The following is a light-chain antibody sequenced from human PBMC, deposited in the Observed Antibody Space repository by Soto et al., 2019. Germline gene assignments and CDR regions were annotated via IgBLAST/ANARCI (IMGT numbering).Light chain of an antibody. CDR3: QQTYTFPWT. Sequence: DIRMTQSPSSLSASVGDTVTITCRASQGMSDYLSWFQHKPGEAPKLLIYTASSLQVGVPLRFSGAGSRTDFSLTISGLQPEDSATYYCQQTYTFPWTFGQGTRVDIK. J-gene: IGKJ1*01. CDR2: TAS. V-gene: IGKV1-39*01. CDR1: QGMSDY.